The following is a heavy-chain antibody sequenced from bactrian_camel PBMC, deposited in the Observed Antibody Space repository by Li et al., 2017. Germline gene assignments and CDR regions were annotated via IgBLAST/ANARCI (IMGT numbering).Heavy chain of an antibody. CDR1: KYLYRNNC. CDR2: IDSGGST. CDR3: AADRGSGGYCYVYAPQADFGY. Sequence: HVQMVESGGGSVQAGESLRLSCAEPKYLYRNNCVGWFRQAPGKEREGVATIDSGGSTSYADSVKGRFTISQDNAKNTLYLQMNGLKPEDTAMYYCAADRGSGGYCYVYAPQADFGYWGQGTQVTVS. V-gene: IGHV3S53*01. D-gene: IGHD2*01. J-gene: IGHJ6*01.